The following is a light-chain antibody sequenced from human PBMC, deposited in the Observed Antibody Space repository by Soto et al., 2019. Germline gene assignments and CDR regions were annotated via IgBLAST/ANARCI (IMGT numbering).Light chain of an antibody. V-gene: IGKV1-39*01. Sequence: IPMTKSPSSRATSVGDRITITGRASQAISTYVNGYRQKSGAAPELLLYDASTLQSGVPSRFSGGASGTDFTLTITSLQLEDFATYYCQQAYNTPMTCGQGTKVEI. CDR1: QAISTY. CDR2: DAS. CDR3: QQAYNTPMT. J-gene: IGKJ1*01.